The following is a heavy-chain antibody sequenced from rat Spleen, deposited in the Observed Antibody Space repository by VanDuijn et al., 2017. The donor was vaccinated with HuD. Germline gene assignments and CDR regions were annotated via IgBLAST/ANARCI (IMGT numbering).Heavy chain of an antibody. CDR1: GFTFSDYY. Sequence: EVQLVESGGGLVQPGRSLKFSCAASGFTFSDYYMAWVRQAPTKGLVWVASISTVGCNTYYRDSGKGRFTISRDNAKSTLYLQMDSLRSEDTATYYCERHWYFDFWGPGTMVTVSS. CDR3: ERHWYFDF. V-gene: IGHV5S23*01. CDR2: ISTVGCNT. J-gene: IGHJ1*01.